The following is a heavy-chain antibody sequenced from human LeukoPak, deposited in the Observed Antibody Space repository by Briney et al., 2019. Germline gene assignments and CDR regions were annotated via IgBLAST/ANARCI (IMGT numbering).Heavy chain of an antibody. V-gene: IGHV3-11*05. CDR1: GFSFSDYH. CDR2: IHTSSTFT. D-gene: IGHD2-2*01. CDR3: ARDMSAAERAMDV. Sequence: GGSLRLSCAASGFSFSDYHMSWVGQAPGKGLEWISFIHTSSTFTYYADSVKGRFTISRDDAKNSLFLQMNSLRADDTAVYYCARDMSAAERAMDVWGQGTTVTVSS. J-gene: IGHJ6*02.